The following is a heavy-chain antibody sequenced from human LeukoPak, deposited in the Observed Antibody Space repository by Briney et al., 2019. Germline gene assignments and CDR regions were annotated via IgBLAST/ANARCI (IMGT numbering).Heavy chain of an antibody. Sequence: GGSLRLSCAASGFPFSSYAMTWVRQAPGKGLEWVSGISGSGGSTDYADSVKGRFTISRDNSKNTLYLQMNSLRAEDTAVYYCALGVTAGTWDAFDIWGQGTMVTVSS. CDR1: GFPFSSYA. J-gene: IGHJ3*02. CDR3: ALGVTAGTWDAFDI. CDR2: ISGSGGST. V-gene: IGHV3-23*01. D-gene: IGHD6-19*01.